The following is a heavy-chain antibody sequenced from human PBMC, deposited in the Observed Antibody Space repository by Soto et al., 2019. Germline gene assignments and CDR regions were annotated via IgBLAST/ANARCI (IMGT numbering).Heavy chain of an antibody. V-gene: IGHV4-30-2*01. CDR2: IYHSGST. CDR1: GGSISSGGYS. CDR3: ASTDYNDSSGYSY. J-gene: IGHJ4*02. Sequence: QLQLQESGSGLVKPSQTLSLTCAVSGGSISSGGYSWSWIRQPPGKGLEWIGYIYHSGSTYYNPSLKSRVTISVDRSKNQFSLKLSSVPAADTAVYYCASTDYNDSSGYSYWGQGTLVTVSS. D-gene: IGHD3-22*01.